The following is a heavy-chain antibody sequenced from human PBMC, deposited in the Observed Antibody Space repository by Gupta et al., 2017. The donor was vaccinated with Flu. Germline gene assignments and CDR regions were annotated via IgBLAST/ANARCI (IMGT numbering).Heavy chain of an antibody. Sequence: EVLLVVFGGDLVEPGASLRLSWAPSGFFFRSGWTTWARRTPGIGLEGVENIKTDGSETYYVDSVKRRFTVSRDNAKNSLYLQMNSLRAEDTGGYYCTTDLNWEAYWGQGTLVTVSS. J-gene: IGHJ4*02. CDR2: IKTDGSET. CDR1: GFFFRSGW. D-gene: IGHD1-1*01. V-gene: IGHV3-7*01. CDR3: TTDLNWEAY.